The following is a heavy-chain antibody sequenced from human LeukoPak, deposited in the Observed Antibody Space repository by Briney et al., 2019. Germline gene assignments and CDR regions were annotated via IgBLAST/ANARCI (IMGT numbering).Heavy chain of an antibody. CDR1: GFSLSTSGVG. CDR3: AHSIAYCGGDCSRRFFMSTFLFDY. V-gene: IGHV2-5*02. Sequence: SGPTLVNPTQTLTLTCTFSGFSLSTSGVGVGWIRQPPGKALEWLALIYWDDDKRYSPSLKSRLTITKDTSKNQVVLTMTNMDPVDTATYYCAHSIAYCGGDCSRRFFMSTFLFDYWGQGTLVTVSS. CDR2: IYWDDDK. D-gene: IGHD2-21*02. J-gene: IGHJ4*02.